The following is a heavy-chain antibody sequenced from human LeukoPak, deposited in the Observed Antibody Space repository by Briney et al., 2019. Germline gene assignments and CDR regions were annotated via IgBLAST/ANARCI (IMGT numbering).Heavy chain of an antibody. Sequence: GRSLRLSRAASGFTFSSYWMHWVRQVPGKGLVWVSRINSDGTSTTYADSVKGRFTISRDNAKNTLYLQMNSLRAEDTAVYYCARGASGYSYGWGQGTLVTVSS. D-gene: IGHD5-18*01. J-gene: IGHJ4*02. CDR2: INSDGTST. V-gene: IGHV3-74*01. CDR3: ARGASGYSYG. CDR1: GFTFSSYW.